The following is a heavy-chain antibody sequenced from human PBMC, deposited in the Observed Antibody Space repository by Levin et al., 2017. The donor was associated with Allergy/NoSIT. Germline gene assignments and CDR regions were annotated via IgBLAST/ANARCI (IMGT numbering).Heavy chain of an antibody. V-gene: IGHV3-21*01. CDR3: ARDRLGYYGSGAGVIDAFDI. CDR2: ISNNSTYI. J-gene: IGHJ3*02. CDR1: RFTFRSYS. D-gene: IGHD3-10*01. Sequence: GGSLRLSCAVSRFTFRSYSMNWVRQAPGKGLEWVSSISNNSTYIYYADSVRGRFTISRDNAKNSLYLQMNSLRAEDTAVYYCARDRLGYYGSGAGVIDAFDIWGQGTMVIVSS.